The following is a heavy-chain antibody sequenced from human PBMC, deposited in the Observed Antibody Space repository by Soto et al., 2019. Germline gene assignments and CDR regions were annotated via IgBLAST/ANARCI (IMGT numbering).Heavy chain of an antibody. CDR2: IKQDGSEK. V-gene: IGHV3-7*01. Sequence: AGSLRLSLSASEVTFISYAMHWVRQAPGKGLEWVANIKQDGSEKYYVDSVKGRFTISRDNAKNSLYLQMNSLRAEDTAVYYCARDLGHMACNYWGQGTLVTVSS. J-gene: IGHJ4*02. CDR3: ARDLGHMACNY. D-gene: IGHD6-19*01. CDR1: EVTFISYA.